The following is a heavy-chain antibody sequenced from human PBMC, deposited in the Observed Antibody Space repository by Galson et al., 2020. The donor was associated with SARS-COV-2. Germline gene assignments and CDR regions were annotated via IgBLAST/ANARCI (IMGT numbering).Heavy chain of an antibody. CDR2: TSATT. J-gene: IGHJ6*03. CDR1: GFTFRRYG. D-gene: IGHD3-10*02. Sequence: GESLKISCVASGFTFRRYGMRWVRQAPGQGLDRVATTSATTYYADPVRRRFIISRDDSKNTLYLQMNGLSADDTAVYYCAKDFVRGIGYMDVGGPGTTVTVSS. CDR3: AKDFVRGIGYMDV. V-gene: IGHV3-23*01.